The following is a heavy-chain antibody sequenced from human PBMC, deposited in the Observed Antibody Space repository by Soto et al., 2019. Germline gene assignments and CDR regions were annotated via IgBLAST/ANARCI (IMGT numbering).Heavy chain of an antibody. Sequence: EVQLLESGGCLVQPGGSLRLSCVASGFTFNIFAMTWVRQVPGKGLEWVSSIGNVEEKYYAASVKGRFTVSRDNSKNTVFLEMNSLRADDTAVYYCAKDRQDHNAVWDPFDVWGQGRTVTVSS. CDR1: GFTFNIFA. CDR3: AKDRQDHNAVWDPFDV. D-gene: IGHD1-26*01. CDR2: SIGNVEEK. J-gene: IGHJ3*01. V-gene: IGHV3-23*01.